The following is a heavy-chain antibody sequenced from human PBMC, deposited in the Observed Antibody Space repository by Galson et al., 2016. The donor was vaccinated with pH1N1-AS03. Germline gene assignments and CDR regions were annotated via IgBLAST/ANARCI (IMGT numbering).Heavy chain of an antibody. J-gene: IGHJ4*02. D-gene: IGHD3-10*01. CDR1: GFIFDRYA. CDR2: VSYDGSNK. V-gene: IGHV3-30-3*01. CDR3: ASGFWEWLEWVNGGDFDY. Sequence: SLRLSCAASGFIFDRYAMHWVRQAPGKGLEWVAVVSYDGSNKYYAESVKGRFTISRDNSKNTLYLQMKSLRAEDTAVYSCASGFWEWLEWVNGGDFDYWGQGTLVTVSS.